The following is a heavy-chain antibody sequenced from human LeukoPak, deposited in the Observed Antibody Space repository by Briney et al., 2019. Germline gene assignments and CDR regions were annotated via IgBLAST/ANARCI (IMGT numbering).Heavy chain of an antibody. Sequence: GGSLRLSCAASGFTFSSYAMSWVPQAPGKGLEWVSAISSSSTSTYHADSVKGRFTISRDNSKNTLYLQMNSLRAEDTAVYYCAKMITFGGVIARSFDYWGQGTLVTVSS. CDR3: AKMITFGGVIARSFDY. V-gene: IGHV3-23*01. D-gene: IGHD3-16*02. CDR2: ISSSSTST. J-gene: IGHJ4*02. CDR1: GFTFSSYA.